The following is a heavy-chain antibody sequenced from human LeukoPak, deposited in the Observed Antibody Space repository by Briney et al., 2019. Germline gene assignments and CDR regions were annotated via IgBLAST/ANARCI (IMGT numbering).Heavy chain of an antibody. D-gene: IGHD3-10*01. J-gene: IGHJ4*02. CDR2: IHNSGTT. CDR1: GGPFSGYF. V-gene: IGHV4-34*01. Sequence: SETLSLTCAVSGGPFSGYFWSWIRQSSGKGLEWIGEIHNSGTTNYNPSLKSRVTISEDTSKNQFYLNLSSVTAADTAVYYCARRYYYNLGSFPFDFWGQGTLITVSS. CDR3: ARRYYYNLGSFPFDF.